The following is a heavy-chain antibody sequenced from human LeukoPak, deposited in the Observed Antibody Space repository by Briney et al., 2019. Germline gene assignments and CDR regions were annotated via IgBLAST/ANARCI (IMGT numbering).Heavy chain of an antibody. CDR2: IRNKVNSYTT. D-gene: IGHD6-25*01. CDR3: ATSNSNGLSLFDY. J-gene: IGHJ4*02. Sequence: GGSLRLSCGVSGFTSSDHYIDWARQAPGKGLEWVGRIRNKVNSYTTEYAASVKDRFTISRDDSKNSVWLQMNSLKTEDSAVYYCATSNSNGLSLFDYWGQGTLVTVSS. V-gene: IGHV3-72*01. CDR1: GFTSSDHY.